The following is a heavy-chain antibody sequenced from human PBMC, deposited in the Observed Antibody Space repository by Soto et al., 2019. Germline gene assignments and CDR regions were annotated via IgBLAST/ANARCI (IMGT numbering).Heavy chain of an antibody. Sequence: ASVKVSCKASGGTFSSYAISWLRQAPGQGLEWMGIINPSGGSTSYAQKFQGRVTMTRDTSTSTVYMELSSLRSEDTAVYYCARDWSITMIVVVNGYGMDVWGQGTTVTVSS. CDR3: ARDWSITMIVVVNGYGMDV. CDR1: GGTFSSYA. J-gene: IGHJ6*02. CDR2: INPSGGST. V-gene: IGHV1-46*01. D-gene: IGHD3-22*01.